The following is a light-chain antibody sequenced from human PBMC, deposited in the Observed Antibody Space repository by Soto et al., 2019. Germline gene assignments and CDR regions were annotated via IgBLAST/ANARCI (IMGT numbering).Light chain of an antibody. CDR2: DAS. CDR3: QQRSNWLT. CDR1: QSVSSY. Sequence: EIVLTQSPATLSLSPGERATLSCRASQSVSSYLAWYQQKPGQAPRLLIYDASNRATGIPARFSGSGSGTDFTLTISSLEPEEFAVYYCQQRSNWLTFGGGPRWRSN. J-gene: IGKJ4*01. V-gene: IGKV3-11*01.